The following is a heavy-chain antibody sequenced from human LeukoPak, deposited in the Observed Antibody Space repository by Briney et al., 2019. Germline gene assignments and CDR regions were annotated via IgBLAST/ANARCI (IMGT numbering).Heavy chain of an antibody. J-gene: IGHJ6*03. CDR1: GFTFTSYS. Sequence: GGSLRLSCAASGFTFTSYSMNWVRQAPGKGLEWVSSISSSSSYIYYADSVKGRFTISRDNAKNSLYLQMNSLRAEDTAVYYCARDSSSSWYYYYYMDVWGKGTTVTVSS. CDR3: ARDSSSSWYYYYYMDV. D-gene: IGHD6-13*01. V-gene: IGHV3-21*01. CDR2: ISSSSSYI.